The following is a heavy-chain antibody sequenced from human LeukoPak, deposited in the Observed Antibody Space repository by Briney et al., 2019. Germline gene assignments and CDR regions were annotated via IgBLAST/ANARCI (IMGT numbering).Heavy chain of an antibody. CDR2: IWYDGSNK. D-gene: IGHD2-21*02. CDR3: ARVLMTSAYYYYGMDV. J-gene: IGHJ6*02. Sequence: GRSLRLSCAASGFTFSSYGMHWVRQAPGKGLEWVAVIWYDGSNKYYADSVKGRFTISRDNSKNTLYLQMNSLRAEDTAVYYCARVLMTSAYYYYGMDVWGQGTTVTVS. CDR1: GFTFSSYG. V-gene: IGHV3-33*01.